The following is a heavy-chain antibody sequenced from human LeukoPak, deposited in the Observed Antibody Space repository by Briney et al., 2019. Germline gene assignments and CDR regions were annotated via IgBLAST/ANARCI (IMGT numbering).Heavy chain of an antibody. Sequence: GGSLRLSCVASGFTFTDYFMSWVRQAPGKGLEWVASIKHNGGEKYYVDFVKGRFTISRDNAKNSLYLEMSSLRVEDTAVYYCARDRGWRTSGYYLYHFDYWGQGTLVT. CDR1: GFTFTDYF. D-gene: IGHD3-22*01. CDR2: IKHNGGEK. V-gene: IGHV3-7*01. J-gene: IGHJ4*02. CDR3: ARDRGWRTSGYYLYHFDY.